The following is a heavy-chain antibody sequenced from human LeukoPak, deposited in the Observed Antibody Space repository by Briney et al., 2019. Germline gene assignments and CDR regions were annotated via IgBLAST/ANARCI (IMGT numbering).Heavy chain of an antibody. Sequence: SETLSLTCTVSGGSISSGGYYWSWIRQPPGKGLEWIGYIYHSGSTYYNPSLKSRVTISVDRSKNQFSLKLSSVTAADTAVYYCARESITMVRGVSMGSYWGQGTLVTVSS. D-gene: IGHD3-10*01. V-gene: IGHV4-30-2*01. J-gene: IGHJ4*02. CDR1: GGSISSGGYY. CDR2: IYHSGST. CDR3: ARESITMVRGVSMGSY.